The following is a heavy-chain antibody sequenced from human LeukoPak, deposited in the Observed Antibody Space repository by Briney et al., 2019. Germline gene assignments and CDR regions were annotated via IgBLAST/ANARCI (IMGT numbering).Heavy chain of an antibody. V-gene: IGHV1-69*04. D-gene: IGHD3-22*01. CDR1: GGTFSSYA. CDR2: IIPILGIA. J-gene: IGHJ4*02. CDR3: ARVSSVRPSGAMIRDLDS. Sequence: ASVKVSCKASGGTFSSYAISWVRRAPGQGLEWMGRIIPILGIANYAQKFQGRVTITADKSTSTAYMELSSLRSEDTAVYYCARVSSVRPSGAMIRDLDSWGQGTLVTVSS.